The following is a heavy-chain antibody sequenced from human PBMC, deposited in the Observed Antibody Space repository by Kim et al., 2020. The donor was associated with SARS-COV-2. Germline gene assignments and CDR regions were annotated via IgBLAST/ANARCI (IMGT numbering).Heavy chain of an antibody. CDR1: GGSISSYY. Sequence: SETLSLTCTVSGGSISSYYWSWIRQPPGKGLEWIGYIYYSGSTNYNPSLKSRVTISVDTSKNQFSLKLSSVTAADTAVYYCARRADIAAAGTGWFDPWGQGTLVTVSS. CDR3: ARRADIAAAGTGWFDP. CDR2: IYYSGST. D-gene: IGHD6-13*01. J-gene: IGHJ5*02. V-gene: IGHV4-59*13.